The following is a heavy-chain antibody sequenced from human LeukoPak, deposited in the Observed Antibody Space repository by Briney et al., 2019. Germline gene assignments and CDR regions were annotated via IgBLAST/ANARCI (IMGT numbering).Heavy chain of an antibody. CDR2: IYYSGIT. V-gene: IGHV4-39*07. D-gene: IGHD7-27*01. CDR3: ARVDANWGVVDY. Sequence: SETLSLTCTVSGGSISNDNHYWGWLRQPPGKGLEWIGSIYYSGITYYNPSLKSRVTISVDASKNQFSLNPSSVTAADTAVYYCARVDANWGVVDYWGQGTLVTVSS. CDR1: GGSISNDNHY. J-gene: IGHJ4*02.